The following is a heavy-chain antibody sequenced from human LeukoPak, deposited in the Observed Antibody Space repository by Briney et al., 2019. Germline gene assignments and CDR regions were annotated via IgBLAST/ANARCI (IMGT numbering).Heavy chain of an antibody. CDR1: GFTFNDYG. D-gene: IGHD3-22*01. V-gene: IGHV3-20*04. CDR3: ARKGSGYDSSRNAFDI. CDR2: INWNGGST. J-gene: IGHJ3*02. Sequence: GGSLRLSCAASGFTFNDYGMSWVRQGPGKGPEWVSGINWNGGSTGYADSVKGRFTISRDNAKNSLYLQMDSLRAVDTALYYCARKGSGYDSSRNAFDIWGQGTMVTVSS.